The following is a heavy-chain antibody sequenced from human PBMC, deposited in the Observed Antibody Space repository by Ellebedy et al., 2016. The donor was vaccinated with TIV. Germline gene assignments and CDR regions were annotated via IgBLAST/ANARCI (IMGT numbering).Heavy chain of an antibody. CDR1: GFTFSSYA. Sequence: GESLKISXAASGFTFSSYAMSWVRQAPGKGLEWVSAISGSGGSTYYADSVKGRFTISRDNSKNTLYLQMNSLRAEDTAVYYCAKTLGYYDILTGYPYYYYGMDVWGQGTTVTVSS. CDR2: ISGSGGST. J-gene: IGHJ6*02. D-gene: IGHD3-9*01. V-gene: IGHV3-23*01. CDR3: AKTLGYYDILTGYPYYYYGMDV.